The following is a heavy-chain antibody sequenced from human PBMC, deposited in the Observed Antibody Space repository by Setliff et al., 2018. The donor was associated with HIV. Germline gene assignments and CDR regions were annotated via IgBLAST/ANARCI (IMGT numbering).Heavy chain of an antibody. Sequence: PGGSLRLSCAASGFTLSSYDMHWVRRATGKGLEWVGRIKNNRDRVTTEYNAPVRGRFTISRDDSKNTLYLQMNSLKTEDTAVYYCTTDPMSQYYYGSGSYYLLSFDYWGQGTLVTVSS. CDR1: GFTLSSYD. J-gene: IGHJ4*02. CDR3: TTDPMSQYYYGSGSYYLLSFDY. D-gene: IGHD3-10*01. CDR2: IKNNRDRVTT. V-gene: IGHV3-15*01.